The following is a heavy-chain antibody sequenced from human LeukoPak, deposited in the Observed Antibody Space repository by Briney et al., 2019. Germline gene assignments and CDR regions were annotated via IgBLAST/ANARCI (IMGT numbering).Heavy chain of an antibody. J-gene: IGHJ4*02. Sequence: GGSLRLSCSASGFTFSSYAMHWVRQAPGKGLEYVSAISSNGGSTYYADSVKGRFTISRDNSKNTLYLQMSSLRAEDTAVYYCVKGLREGPVVGFDYWGQGTLVTVSS. D-gene: IGHD2-15*01. CDR3: VKGLREGPVVGFDY. CDR2: ISSNGGST. V-gene: IGHV3-64D*06. CDR1: GFTFSSYA.